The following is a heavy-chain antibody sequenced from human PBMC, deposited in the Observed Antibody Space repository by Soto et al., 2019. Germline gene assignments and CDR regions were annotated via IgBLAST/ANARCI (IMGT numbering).Heavy chain of an antibody. V-gene: IGHV3-11*06. Sequence: GGSLRLSCAASGFTFSYYYMTWIRQAPGKGLEWVSYISSSVYTNYADSVKGRFTISRDNAKNSLYLQMNSLRADDTAVYYCARGRGISSSSYFAYWGQGTLVTVSS. CDR1: GFTFSYYY. D-gene: IGHD6-6*01. J-gene: IGHJ4*02. CDR3: ARGRGISSSSYFAY. CDR2: ISSSVYT.